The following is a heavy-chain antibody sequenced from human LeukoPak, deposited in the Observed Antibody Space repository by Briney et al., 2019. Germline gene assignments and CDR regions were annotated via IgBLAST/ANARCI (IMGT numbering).Heavy chain of an antibody. D-gene: IGHD2-21*01. J-gene: IGHJ6*03. CDR1: GGSISTYY. CDR3: ARSMWSLDEYYYYYMDV. Sequence: PETLSLTCTVSGGSISTYYWSWIRQPAGKGLEWIGRIYTSGSTNYNPSLKSRVTMSVDTSKNQFSLNLSSVTAADTAVYYCARSMWSLDEYYYYYMDVWGKGTTVTISS. V-gene: IGHV4-4*07. CDR2: IYTSGST.